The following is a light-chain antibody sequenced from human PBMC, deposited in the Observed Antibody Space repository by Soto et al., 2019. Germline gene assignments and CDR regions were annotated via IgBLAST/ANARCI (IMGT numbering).Light chain of an antibody. V-gene: IGKV1-5*01. J-gene: IGKJ2*01. Sequence: DIQMTQSPSTVSCSVRHRVSITCRASQSISSSLAWYQQKLGKAPKLLMFDASTLASGVPSRFSGSGSGAEFTLTISSLQPDDFANYFGQQYNYFYTFGQGTKQEIK. CDR2: DAS. CDR3: QQYNYFYT. CDR1: QSISSS.